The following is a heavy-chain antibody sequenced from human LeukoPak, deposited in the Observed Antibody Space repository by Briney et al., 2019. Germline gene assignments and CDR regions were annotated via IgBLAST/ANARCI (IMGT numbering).Heavy chain of an antibody. J-gene: IGHJ3*02. D-gene: IGHD2-15*01. Sequence: SETLSLTCTVSGGSISSYYWSWIRQPAGKGLEWIGRIYTSGSTNYNPSLKSRVTISVDTSKNQFSLKLSSVTAADTAVYYCARDFSDCSGGSCYSGAFDIWGQGTMVTVSS. CDR1: GGSISSYY. CDR2: IYTSGST. CDR3: ARDFSDCSGGSCYSGAFDI. V-gene: IGHV4-4*07.